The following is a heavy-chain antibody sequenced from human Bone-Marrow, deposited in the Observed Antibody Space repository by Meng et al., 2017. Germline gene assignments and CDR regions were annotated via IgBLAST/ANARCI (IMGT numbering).Heavy chain of an antibody. CDR2: IIPIFGTA. CDR1: GVTLISYA. CDR3: ARASVADLNWYFDL. V-gene: IGHV1-69*05. J-gene: IGHJ2*01. D-gene: IGHD6-19*01. Sequence: QAQLLQVGPKLRKPGSSLKSSCKASGVTLISYAISWVRQAPGQGLEWMGGIIPIFGTANYAQKFQGRVTITTDESTSTAYMELSSLRSEDTAVYYCARASVADLNWYFDLWGRGTLVTVSS.